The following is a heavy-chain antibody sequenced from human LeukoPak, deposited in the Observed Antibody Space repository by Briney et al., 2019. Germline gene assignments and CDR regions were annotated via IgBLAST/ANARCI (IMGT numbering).Heavy chain of an antibody. V-gene: IGHV4-39*07. CDR3: ARRTGNDYGDPFYYYYYYMDV. D-gene: IGHD4-17*01. J-gene: IGHJ6*03. Sequence: SETLSLTCTVSGGSISSSSYYWGWIRQPPGKGLEWIGEINHSGSTNYNPSLKSRVTISVDTSKNQFSLKLSSVTAADTAVYYCARRTGNDYGDPFYYYYYYMDVWGKGTTVTISS. CDR2: INHSGST. CDR1: GGSISSSSYY.